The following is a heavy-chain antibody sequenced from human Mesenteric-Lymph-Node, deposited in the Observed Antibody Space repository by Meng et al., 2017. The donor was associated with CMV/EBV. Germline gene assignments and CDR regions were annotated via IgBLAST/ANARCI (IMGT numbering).Heavy chain of an antibody. V-gene: IGHV3-23*01. Sequence: GESLKISCAASGFTFSSLGMNWVRQAPGKGLEWVSAISGSGGSTYYADSVKGRFTFSRDNSKNTLYLQMNSLRAEDTAVYYCAKVVSGEDDAFDFWGQGTMVTVSS. J-gene: IGHJ3*01. CDR3: AKVVSGEDDAFDF. CDR1: GFTFSSLG. D-gene: IGHD2-15*01. CDR2: ISGSGGST.